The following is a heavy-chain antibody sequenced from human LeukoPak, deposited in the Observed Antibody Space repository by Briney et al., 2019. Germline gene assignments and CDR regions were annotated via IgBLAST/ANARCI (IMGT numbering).Heavy chain of an antibody. CDR2: INHSGST. D-gene: IGHD2-2*01. Sequence: PSETLSLTCAVYGGSFSGYYWSWIRQPPGKGLEWIGEINHSGSTNYNPSLKSRVTISVDTSKNQSSLKLSSVTAADTAVYYCARASYDYWGQGTLVTVSS. CDR1: GGSFSGYY. V-gene: IGHV4-34*01. CDR3: ARASYDY. J-gene: IGHJ4*02.